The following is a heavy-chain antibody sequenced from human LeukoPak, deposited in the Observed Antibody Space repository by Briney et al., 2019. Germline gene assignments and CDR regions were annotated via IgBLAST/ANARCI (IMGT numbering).Heavy chain of an antibody. J-gene: IGHJ4*02. D-gene: IGHD3-22*01. CDR2: IWNDGSNQ. CDR1: GFTFSKYA. V-gene: IGHV3-33*01. CDR3: ARDWYYDSAGYFPY. Sequence: GGSLRLSCAASGFTFSKYAMHWVRQAPGKGLEWVAFIWNDGSNQNYADSVKGRFTISRDNAKKMVYVQMNSLRVDDTAVYYCARDWYYDSAGYFPYWGLGTLVTVSS.